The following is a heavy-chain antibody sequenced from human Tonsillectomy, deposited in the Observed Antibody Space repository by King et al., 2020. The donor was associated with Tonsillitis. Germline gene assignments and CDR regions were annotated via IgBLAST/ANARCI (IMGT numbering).Heavy chain of an antibody. D-gene: IGHD4-17*01. CDR3: ARLRMFHYGWADF. Sequence: VQLQESGPGLVKPSETLSLTCTVSGNSITSGYYWGWIRQPPGKGLEWIGTMFRGESTSYNPSLKSRVTISVDVSKNQFSLNLNSVTAADTAIYYCARLRMFHYGWADFWGQGTLVTVSS. J-gene: IGHJ4*02. CDR2: MFRGEST. V-gene: IGHV4-38-2*02. CDR1: GNSITSGYY.